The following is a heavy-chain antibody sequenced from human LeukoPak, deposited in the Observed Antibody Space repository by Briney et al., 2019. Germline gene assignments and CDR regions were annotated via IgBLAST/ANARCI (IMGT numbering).Heavy chain of an antibody. D-gene: IGHD3-9*01. CDR2: FDPEDGET. J-gene: IGHJ4*02. Sequence: ASVKVSCKVSGYTLTELSMHWVRQAPGKGLEWMGGFDPEDGETIYAQKFQGRVTMTKDTSTDTAYMELSSLRSEDTAVYYCATAHPGYYDILTGQYWGQGTLVTVSS. CDR1: GYTLTELS. V-gene: IGHV1-24*01. CDR3: ATAHPGYYDILTGQY.